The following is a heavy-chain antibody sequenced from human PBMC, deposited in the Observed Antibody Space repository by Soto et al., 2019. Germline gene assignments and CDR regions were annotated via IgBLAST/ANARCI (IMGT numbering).Heavy chain of an antibody. V-gene: IGHV3-74*01. CDR3: VRESGVAADC. J-gene: IGHJ4*02. Sequence: ESGGVLVQPGGSLRLSCVSSGFTFDSHWMHWVRQAPGEGLVWVSRIKTDGYAAAYADSVKGRFTIPRDNTKNAVYLQMNSLRAEDTAVYFCVRESGVAADCWGQGTLVTVSS. CDR2: IKTDGYAA. CDR1: GFTFDSHW. D-gene: IGHD6-19*01.